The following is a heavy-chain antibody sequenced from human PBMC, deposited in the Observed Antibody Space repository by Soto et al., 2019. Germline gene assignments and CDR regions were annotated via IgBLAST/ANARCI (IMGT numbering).Heavy chain of an antibody. Sequence: EVQLLESGGGLVQPGGSLRLSCAASGFTFSSYAMSWVRQAPGKGLEWVSAISGSGGSTYYADSVKGRFTISRDNSNNTLYLQMNSLRAEDTAVYYCASLGGLPLYYFDYWGQGTLVTVSS. CDR2: ISGSGGST. J-gene: IGHJ4*02. CDR3: ASLGGLPLYYFDY. CDR1: GFTFSSYA. D-gene: IGHD1-26*01. V-gene: IGHV3-23*01.